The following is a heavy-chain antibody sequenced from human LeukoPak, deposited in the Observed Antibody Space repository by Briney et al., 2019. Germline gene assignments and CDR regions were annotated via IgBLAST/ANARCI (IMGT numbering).Heavy chain of an antibody. Sequence: GGSLRLFCAASGMPFNPYGMHGARQAPGQGLEWVAIISYDGTNKYYADSVKGRFTISRDNSKNTLYLQMNSLRPEDTAVYYCSKDRNGSYLDYWGQGTLVTVSS. CDR2: ISYDGTNK. V-gene: IGHV3-30*18. CDR3: SKDRNGSYLDY. CDR1: GMPFNPYG. J-gene: IGHJ4*02. D-gene: IGHD1-26*01.